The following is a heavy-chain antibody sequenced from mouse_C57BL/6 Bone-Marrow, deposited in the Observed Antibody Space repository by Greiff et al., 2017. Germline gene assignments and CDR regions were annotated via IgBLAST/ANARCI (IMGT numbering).Heavy chain of an antibody. CDR2: IDPETGGT. D-gene: IGHD1-1*01. Sequence: QVQLKQSGAELVRPGASVTLSCKASGYTFTDYEMHWVKQTPVHGLEWIGAIDPETGGTAYNQKFKGKAILTADKSSSTAYMELRSLTSEDSAVYYCTRSRYYGSSYPGYWGQGTTLTVSS. V-gene: IGHV1-15*01. CDR3: TRSRYYGSSYPGY. CDR1: GYTFTDYE. J-gene: IGHJ2*01.